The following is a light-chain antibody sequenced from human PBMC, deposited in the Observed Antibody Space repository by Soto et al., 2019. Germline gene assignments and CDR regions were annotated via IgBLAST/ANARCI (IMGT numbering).Light chain of an antibody. CDR1: QSVSSN. V-gene: IGKV3-15*01. CDR2: GAS. Sequence: EIVMTQSPATLSVSQGERATLSCRASQSVSSNLAWYQQKPGQAPRLLIYGASTRATGIPARFSGSGSGTEFTLTISSLEPEDFAVYYCQQRSDWSSITFGQGTRLEI. CDR3: QQRSDWSSIT. J-gene: IGKJ5*01.